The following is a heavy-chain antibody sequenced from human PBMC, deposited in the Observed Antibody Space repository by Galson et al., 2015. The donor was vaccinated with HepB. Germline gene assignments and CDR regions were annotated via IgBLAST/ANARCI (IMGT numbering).Heavy chain of an antibody. CDR1: GGTFNNYA. CDR3: ARVPKSKPLAYCGGDCYPPYFDY. V-gene: IGHV1-69*04. D-gene: IGHD2-21*02. J-gene: IGHJ4*02. CDR2: IIPLLGTA. Sequence: SVKVSCKASGGTFNNYAISWVRQAPGQGLEWMGRIIPLLGTANYARKFQGRVTITADKFTNTAYMELWSLRSDDTAVYYCARVPKSKPLAYCGGDCYPPYFDYWGQGTLVTVSS.